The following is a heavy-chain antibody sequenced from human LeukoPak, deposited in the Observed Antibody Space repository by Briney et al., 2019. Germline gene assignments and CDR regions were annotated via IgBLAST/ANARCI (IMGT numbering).Heavy chain of an antibody. CDR1: GYSFTSYW. J-gene: IGHJ3*02. Sequence: GESLKISCKGSGYSFTSYWIGWVRQMPGKGLEWMGIIYPGDSDTRYSPSFQGQVTISADKPIGTAYLQWSSLKASDTAMYYCARPLVDYDFWSGYLTDAFDIWGQGTMVTVSS. D-gene: IGHD3-3*01. CDR3: ARPLVDYDFWSGYLTDAFDI. V-gene: IGHV5-51*01. CDR2: IYPGDSDT.